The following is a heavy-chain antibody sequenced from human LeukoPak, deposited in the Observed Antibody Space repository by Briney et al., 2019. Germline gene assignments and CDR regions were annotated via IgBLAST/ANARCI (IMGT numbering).Heavy chain of an antibody. D-gene: IGHD5-18*01. J-gene: IGHJ3*02. CDR2: IIPIFGTA. CDR3: TSLLVDAAVLDAVDI. Sequence: SVKVSCKASGGTFSSYAISWVRQAPGQGLEWMGGIIPIFGTANYAQKFQGRVTITADKSTSTAYMELSSLRSEDTAVYYCTSLLVDAAVLDAVDIWGQGTMVTVSS. CDR1: GGTFSSYA. V-gene: IGHV1-69*06.